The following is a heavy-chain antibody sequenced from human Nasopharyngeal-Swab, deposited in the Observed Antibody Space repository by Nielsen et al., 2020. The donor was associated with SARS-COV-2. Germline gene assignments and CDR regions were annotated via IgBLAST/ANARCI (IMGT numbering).Heavy chain of an antibody. V-gene: IGHV1-18*01. CDR2: ISVYNADR. Sequence: ASVKVSCKASGYSFRSYGINWVRQAPGQGLEWMGWISVYNADRNYAEKFQGRVSMTTDTSTTTAYMELRSLTSDDTAEYYCARDVEEWLVVPSLSFDHWGQGTLVTVSS. J-gene: IGHJ4*02. D-gene: IGHD5-18*01. CDR3: ARDVEEWLVVPSLSFDH. CDR1: GYSFRSYG.